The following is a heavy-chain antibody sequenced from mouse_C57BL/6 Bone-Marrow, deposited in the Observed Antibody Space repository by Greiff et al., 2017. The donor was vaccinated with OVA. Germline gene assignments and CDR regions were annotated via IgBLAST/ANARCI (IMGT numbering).Heavy chain of an antibody. Sequence: EVKLVESGGGLVKPGGSLKLSCAASGFTFSDYGMHWVRPAPEKGLEWVAYISSGSSTIYYADTVKGRFTISRDTAKNTLFLQKTNLRSEDTAMYYCAREDSKERYWYFDVWGTGTTVTVSS. J-gene: IGHJ1*03. V-gene: IGHV5-17*01. CDR3: AREDSKERYWYFDV. D-gene: IGHD2-5*01. CDR2: ISSGSSTI. CDR1: GFTFSDYG.